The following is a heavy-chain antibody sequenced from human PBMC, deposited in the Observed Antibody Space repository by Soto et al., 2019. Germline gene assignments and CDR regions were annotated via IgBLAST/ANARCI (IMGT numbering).Heavy chain of an antibody. J-gene: IGHJ5*02. CDR3: AKNQGVELVPLATVDWFDP. CDR2: ISGSGFKK. V-gene: IGHV3-23*01. Sequence: GESLRLSCAASGFIFENFGMSWVRQAPGKVLEWISSISGSGFKKYYADSVKGRFTISRDNSKSTVYLELNNLSAEDTAVYHCAKNQGVELVPLATVDWFDPWGQGAVVTVSS. CDR1: GFIFENFG. D-gene: IGHD1-26*01.